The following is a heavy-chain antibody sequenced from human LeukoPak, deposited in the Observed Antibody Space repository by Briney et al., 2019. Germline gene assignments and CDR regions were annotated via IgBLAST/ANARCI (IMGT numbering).Heavy chain of an antibody. Sequence: GGSLRLSCAASGFTVSSNYMSWVRQAPGKGLEWVSVIYRGGSTYYADSVKGRFTISRDNSKNTLYLQMNSLGAEDTAVYYYASFLHHYCDSSGYPDYWGQGTLVTVSS. CDR2: IYRGGST. D-gene: IGHD3-22*01. CDR3: ASFLHHYCDSSGYPDY. V-gene: IGHV3-53*01. J-gene: IGHJ4*02. CDR1: GFTVSSNY.